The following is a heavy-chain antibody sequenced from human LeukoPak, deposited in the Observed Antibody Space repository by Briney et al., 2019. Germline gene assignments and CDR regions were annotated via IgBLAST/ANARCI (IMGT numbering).Heavy chain of an antibody. CDR1: GFSASDYY. J-gene: IGHJ5*02. D-gene: IGHD6-25*01. CDR2: IRGSGAT. Sequence: GWSLRLSCEVFGFSASDYYMSWVRQAPGKELEWVSLIRGSGATFYAGSVKGRFTISRDDSNNKVFSQMNRQRSEGTADYFCARDRAAAEDWVEFDPWGQGTLVTVSS. V-gene: IGHV3-66*03. CDR3: ARDRAAAEDWVEFDP.